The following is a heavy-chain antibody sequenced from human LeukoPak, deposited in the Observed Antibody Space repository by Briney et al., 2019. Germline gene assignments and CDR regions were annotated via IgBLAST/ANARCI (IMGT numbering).Heavy chain of an antibody. J-gene: IGHJ4*02. CDR2: IYPDDSQT. V-gene: IGHV5-51*01. Sequence: GEALKISCSHSGTSFLNYWIGWGRQMPGKGLEWMGMIYPDDSQTKYSPSFQGQVTISADKSITTAYLQWNSLKASDSAMFSCAGLSGEGWSDYWGQGTLVSVSS. CDR3: AGLSGEGWSDY. CDR1: GTSFLNYW.